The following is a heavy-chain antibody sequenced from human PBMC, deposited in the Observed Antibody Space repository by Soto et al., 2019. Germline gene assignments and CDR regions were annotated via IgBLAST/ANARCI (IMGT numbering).Heavy chain of an antibody. CDR1: GFSFSSYS. Sequence: EVQLVESGGGLVKPGGSLRLSCAASGFSFSSYSMNWVRQAPGKGLEWVSSISSSRSYIYYEDSVKGRFTISRDNANNSLCPQISRLSDEDTAVYYCASGYAPVTNEKHGAFDIWGQGTMVTVSS. J-gene: IGHJ3*02. D-gene: IGHD2-8*01. CDR3: ASGYAPVTNEKHGAFDI. V-gene: IGHV3-21*01. CDR2: ISSSRSYI.